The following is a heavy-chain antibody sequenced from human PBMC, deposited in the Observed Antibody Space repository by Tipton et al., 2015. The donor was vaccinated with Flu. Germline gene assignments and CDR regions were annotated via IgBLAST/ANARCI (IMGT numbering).Heavy chain of an antibody. V-gene: IGHV2-70*11. CDR1: GFSLYTNATY. Sequence: LVKPTQTLTLTCTFSGFSLYTNATYINWIRQPPGRALEWLARIDWDDDKYYNTSLQTRLSISKVPSKNQVVLTLTNVDPVDTATYYCARGPRSYPYYFDFWGQGALVTVSS. J-gene: IGHJ4*02. CDR3: ARGPRSYPYYFDF. CDR2: IDWDDDK. D-gene: IGHD3-10*01.